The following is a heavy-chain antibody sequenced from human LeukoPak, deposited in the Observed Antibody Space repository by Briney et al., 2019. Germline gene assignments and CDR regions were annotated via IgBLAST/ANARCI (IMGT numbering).Heavy chain of an antibody. Sequence: GGSLRLSCAASGLTFSNYWMNWVRQAPGKGLEWVANIKQDGSEKYYVDSVKGRFTISRDNAKNSLYLQMNSLRAEDTAVYYCAIGSDAARITGPIDYWGQGTLVTVSS. J-gene: IGHJ4*02. CDR3: AIGSDAARITGPIDY. V-gene: IGHV3-7*02. CDR1: GLTFSNYW. CDR2: IKQDGSEK. D-gene: IGHD2-8*02.